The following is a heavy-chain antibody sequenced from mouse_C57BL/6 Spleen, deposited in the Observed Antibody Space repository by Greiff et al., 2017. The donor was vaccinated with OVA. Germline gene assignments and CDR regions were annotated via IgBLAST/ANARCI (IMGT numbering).Heavy chain of an antibody. D-gene: IGHD1-1*01. V-gene: IGHV1-55*01. Sequence: VQLQQSGAELVKPGASVKMSCKASGYTFTSYWITWVKRRPGQGLEWIGDIYPGSGSTNYNEKFKSKATLTVDTSSSTAYMQLSSLTSEDSAVYYCARSFYGSSYEDDYWGQGTTLTVSS. J-gene: IGHJ2*01. CDR3: ARSFYGSSYEDDY. CDR2: IYPGSGST. CDR1: GYTFTSYW.